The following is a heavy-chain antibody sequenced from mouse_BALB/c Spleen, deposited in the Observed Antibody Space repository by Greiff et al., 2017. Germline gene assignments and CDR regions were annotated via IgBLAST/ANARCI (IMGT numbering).Heavy chain of an antibody. V-gene: IGHV1S29*02. CDR3: ARRHDLYAMDY. D-gene: IGHD2-12*01. Sequence: VQLKESGPELVKPGASVKISCKASGYTFTDYNMHWVKQSHGKSLEWIGYIYPYNGGTGYNQKFKSKATLTVDNSSSTAYMELRSLTSEDSAVYYCARRHDLYAMDYWGQGTSVTVSS. J-gene: IGHJ4*01. CDR1: GYTFTDYN. CDR2: IYPYNGGT.